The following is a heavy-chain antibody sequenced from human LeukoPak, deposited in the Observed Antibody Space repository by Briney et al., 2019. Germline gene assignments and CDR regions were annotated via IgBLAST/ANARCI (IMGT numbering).Heavy chain of an antibody. J-gene: IGHJ6*02. CDR1: GYTLTVLS. V-gene: IGHV1-24*01. CDR2: FDPEHGET. CDR3: ATDLHPITYDSWNYYYYGLDA. Sequence: ASVKVSCKVSGYTLTVLSIHWVRPAPGKGLEWMGGFDPEHGETIYAQNFQGRVTMTEDTSTDTAYVELSSLTSEDTAVYFCATDLHPITYDSWNYYYYGLDAWGQGTTVTVSS. D-gene: IGHD3-3*01.